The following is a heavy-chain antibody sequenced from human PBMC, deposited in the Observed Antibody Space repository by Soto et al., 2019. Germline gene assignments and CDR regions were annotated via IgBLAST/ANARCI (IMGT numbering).Heavy chain of an antibody. CDR1: GYTFTSYG. CDR3: ATAYCGVDCFNQGYCYCGMDV. V-gene: IGHV1-18*01. J-gene: IGHJ6*02. CDR2: SSGYNGNT. D-gene: IGHD2-21*02. Sequence: QVQLVQSGAEVKKPGASVKVSCKASGYTFTSYGISWVRQAPGQGLEWMGWSSGYNGNTNYAQKFQGRVTXTXAXSXXTADMELRSLRSDDPAVYYCATAYCGVDCFNQGYCYCGMDVWGQGTTVTVSS.